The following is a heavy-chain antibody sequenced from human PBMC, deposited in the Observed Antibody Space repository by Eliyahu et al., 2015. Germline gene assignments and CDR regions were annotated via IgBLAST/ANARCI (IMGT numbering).Heavy chain of an antibody. CDR2: ISTSSDTI. CDR3: ARVTPDWYFDL. Sequence: EERLVESGGGSLQPXGXLRLSCTVSGFPLTSYNMNWVRQAPGKGLEWLSYISTSSDTIYYADSVKGRFTVSRDNAKNSLYLWMTSLRDEDTAVYYCARVTPDWYFDLWGRGTLVTVSS. J-gene: IGHJ2*01. D-gene: IGHD2-15*01. V-gene: IGHV3-48*02. CDR1: GFPLTSYN.